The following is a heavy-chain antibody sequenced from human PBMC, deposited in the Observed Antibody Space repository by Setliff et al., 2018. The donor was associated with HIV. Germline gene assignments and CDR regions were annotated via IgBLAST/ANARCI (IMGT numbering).Heavy chain of an antibody. V-gene: IGHV1-46*01. J-gene: IGHJ6*04. CDR2: INPSGGST. D-gene: IGHD2-15*01. Sequence: ASVKVSCKASGGTFSSYAISWVRQAPGQGLEWMGIINPSGGSTSYAQKFQGRVTMTRDTSTSTVYMELSSLRSEDTAVYYCARDSRDIVVVIAPEPEPYYYYGMDVWGEGTTVTVSS. CDR3: ARDSRDIVVVIAPEPEPYYYYGMDV. CDR1: GGTFSSYA.